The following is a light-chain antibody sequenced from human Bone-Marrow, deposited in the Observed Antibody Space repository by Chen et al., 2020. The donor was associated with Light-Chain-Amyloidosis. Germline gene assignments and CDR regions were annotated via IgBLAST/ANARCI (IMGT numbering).Light chain of an antibody. CDR3: QSADSSGTYEVI. V-gene: IGLV3-25*03. CDR1: DLPTKY. CDR2: RDT. Sequence: SYELTQPPSVSVSPGQTARITCSGDDLPTKYAYWYQQKPGQAPVLVIHRDTKRPSGVSERLSGSSAGTTATLPSSGVQAEDEADYHCQSADSSGTYEVIFGGGTNLTVL. J-gene: IGLJ2*01.